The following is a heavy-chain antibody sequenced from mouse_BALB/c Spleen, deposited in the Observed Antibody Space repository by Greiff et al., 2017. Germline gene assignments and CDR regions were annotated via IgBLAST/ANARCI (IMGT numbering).Heavy chain of an antibody. Sequence: VQLQESGAELARPGASVKMSCKASGYTFTSYTMHWVNQRPGQGLEWIGYINPSSGYTNYNQKFKDKATLTADKSSSTAYMQLSSLTSEDSAVYYCARDRSAWFAYGGQGTLVTVSA. CDR1: GYTFTSYT. D-gene: IGHD2-14*01. V-gene: IGHV1-4*01. J-gene: IGHJ3*01. CDR2: INPSSGYT. CDR3: ARDRSAWFAY.